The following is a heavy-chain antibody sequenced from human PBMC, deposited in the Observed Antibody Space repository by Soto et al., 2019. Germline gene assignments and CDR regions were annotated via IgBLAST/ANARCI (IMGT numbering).Heavy chain of an antibody. V-gene: IGHV3-7*04. Sequence: EVQLVESGGGVVQSGGSLRLSCEASGFSFITYWMNWVRQAPGKGLEWLASIKEDGSEKQYVDSVKGRFTISRDNAKNSLYLQMNSVSEDEKALYYCVREISGAFALWGQGTLVIVSS. CDR3: VREISGAFAL. CDR2: IKEDGSEK. J-gene: IGHJ4*02. CDR1: GFSFITYW. D-gene: IGHD1-26*01.